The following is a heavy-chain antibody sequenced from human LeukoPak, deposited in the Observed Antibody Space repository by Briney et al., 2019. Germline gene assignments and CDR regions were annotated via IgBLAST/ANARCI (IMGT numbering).Heavy chain of an antibody. CDR2: IANGRT. CDR1: GDAISTYY. J-gene: IGHJ4*02. D-gene: IGHD3-10*01. CDR3: ARDKAHSYGYYFDP. Sequence: PSETLSLTCTVSGDAISTYYWHWIRQTPGKGLEWVGHIANGRTDYNPSLKSRAIISVDTSKNQISLRLPSVTAADTAVYHCARDKAHSYGYYFDPWGPGTQVLVSS. V-gene: IGHV4-4*08.